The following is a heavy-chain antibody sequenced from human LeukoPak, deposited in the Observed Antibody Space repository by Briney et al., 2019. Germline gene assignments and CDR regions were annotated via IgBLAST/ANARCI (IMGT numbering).Heavy chain of an antibody. Sequence: GGSLRLSCAASGFTFSSYWMTWVRQAPGKGLEWVANIKPDGSEKYYVDSVKGRFTISRDNAKSSLYLQMNSLRAEDTAVYYCAKLDYDFWSGSFDYWGQGALVTVSS. CDR1: GFTFSSYW. J-gene: IGHJ4*02. V-gene: IGHV3-7*03. CDR3: AKLDYDFWSGSFDY. CDR2: IKPDGSEK. D-gene: IGHD3-3*01.